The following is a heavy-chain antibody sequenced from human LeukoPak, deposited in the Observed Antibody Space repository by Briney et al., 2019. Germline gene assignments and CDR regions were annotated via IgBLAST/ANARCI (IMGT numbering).Heavy chain of an antibody. D-gene: IGHD3-22*01. V-gene: IGHV4-30-2*01. Sequence: SETLSLTCTVSGGSISSTNYYWSWIRQPPGKGLEWIGYIYHSGSTYYNPSLKSRVTISVDRSKNQFSLKLSSVTAADTAVYYCARDAQFYYDSSGLGYFDYWGQGTLDTVSS. CDR3: ARDAQFYYDSSGLGYFDY. CDR1: GGSISSTNYY. J-gene: IGHJ4*02. CDR2: IYHSGST.